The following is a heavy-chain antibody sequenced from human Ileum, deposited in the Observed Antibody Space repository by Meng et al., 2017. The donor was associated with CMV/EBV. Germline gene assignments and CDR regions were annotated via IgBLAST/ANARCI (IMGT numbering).Heavy chain of an antibody. CDR2: IYSGITNI. V-gene: IGHV3-23*03. CDR3: VRDLTHVGAFDS. CDR1: GFTFSSYA. D-gene: IGHD1-26*01. Sequence: AASGFTFSSYAMSWVRQAPGKGLEWVAVIYSGITNIYYADSVEGRFTISRDDSKNTLYLQMNSLRAEDTALYYCVRDLTHVGAFDSWGQGTLVTVSS. J-gene: IGHJ4*02.